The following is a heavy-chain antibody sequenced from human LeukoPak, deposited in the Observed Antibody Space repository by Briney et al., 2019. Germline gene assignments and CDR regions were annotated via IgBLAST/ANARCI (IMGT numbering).Heavy chain of an antibody. CDR2: IKQDGSEK. V-gene: IGHV3-7*01. Sequence: GGSLRLSCAASGFTFSDYYMSWVRQAPGKGLEWVANIKQDGSEKFYVDSVKGRFTISRDNAKNSVYLQLNSLRAEDTAVYYCARDLRKVEATKDYWGQGTLVTVSS. J-gene: IGHJ4*02. CDR1: GFTFSDYY. CDR3: ARDLRKVEATKDY. D-gene: IGHD1-1*01.